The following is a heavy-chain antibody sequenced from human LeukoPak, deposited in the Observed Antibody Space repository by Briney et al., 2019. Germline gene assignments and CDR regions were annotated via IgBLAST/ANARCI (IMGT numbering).Heavy chain of an antibody. Sequence: GASVKVSCKASGYTFTSYDINWVRQATGQGLEWMGWMNPNSGDTGYAQKFQGRVTITRNSSVSTAYMELSSLRSDDTAVYYCARGPSGHYYYYMDVWGKGTTLTVSS. V-gene: IGHV1-8*03. CDR2: MNPNSGDT. D-gene: IGHD2-15*01. CDR3: ARGPSGHYYYYMDV. CDR1: GYTFTSYD. J-gene: IGHJ6*03.